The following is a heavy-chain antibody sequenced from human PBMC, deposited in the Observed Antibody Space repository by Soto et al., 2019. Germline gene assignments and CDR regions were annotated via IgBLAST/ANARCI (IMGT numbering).Heavy chain of an antibody. CDR1: GFTFSSYY. J-gene: IGHJ4*02. CDR2: IKQDGSER. CDR3: ANRHLN. Sequence: EVQMVESGGGLVQPGGSLRLSCAASGFTFSSYYMMWVRQAPGKGLEWVANIKQDGSERHYVDSVKGRFTISRDNAKNSLYLQMNSRRVEDTAVYYCANRHLNWGQGTLVTVSS. V-gene: IGHV3-7*01.